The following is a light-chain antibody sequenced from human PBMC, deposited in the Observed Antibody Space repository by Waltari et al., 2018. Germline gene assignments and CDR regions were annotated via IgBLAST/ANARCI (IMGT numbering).Light chain of an antibody. V-gene: IGKV3-11*01. J-gene: IGKJ5*01. Sequence: IVLTQSPVTLSLSPGERATLSCRASQSVSSPLAWYQQKPGQAPRLLIYDASNRATGIPARFSGSRSGTDFTLTINSLEPEDFAVYYCQQRSTWPLITFGQGTRLEIK. CDR3: QQRSTWPLIT. CDR1: QSVSSP. CDR2: DAS.